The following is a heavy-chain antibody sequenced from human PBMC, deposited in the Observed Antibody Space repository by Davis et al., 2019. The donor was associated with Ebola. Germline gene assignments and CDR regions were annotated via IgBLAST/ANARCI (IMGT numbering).Heavy chain of an antibody. J-gene: IGHJ4*02. D-gene: IGHD3-22*01. V-gene: IGHV4-34*01. CDR2: INHSGST. CDR3: AGLPKYYYDGSGYFIGRYYFDY. CDR1: GGSFSGYY. Sequence: SETLSLTCAVYGGSFSGYYWSWIRQPPGKGLEWIGEINHSGSTNYNPSLKSRVTISVDTSKNQFSLKLSSVTAADTAVYYCAGLPKYYYDGSGYFIGRYYFDYWGQGTLVTVSS.